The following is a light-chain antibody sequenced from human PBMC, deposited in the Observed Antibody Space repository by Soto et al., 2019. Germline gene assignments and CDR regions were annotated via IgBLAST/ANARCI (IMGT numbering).Light chain of an antibody. J-gene: IGLJ1*01. CDR2: EDS. Sequence: LTQPASVSGSPGQSITISCTGTSSDVGRYNLVSWYQQHPGKAPKLIIHEDSKRSSGLSNRFSGSKSGNTASLTISGLQAEDEADYYCCSYAGSSTYVFGIGTKVTVL. CDR3: CSYAGSSTYV. CDR1: SSDVGRYNL. V-gene: IGLV2-23*01.